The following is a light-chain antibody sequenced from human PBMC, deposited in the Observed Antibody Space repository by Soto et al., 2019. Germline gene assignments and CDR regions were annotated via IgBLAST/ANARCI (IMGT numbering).Light chain of an antibody. J-gene: IGKJ4*01. Sequence: DIQMTQSPSSLSASVGDRVIITCRASRSISTYLNWYQQKPGKAPKILIYDASSLQSGVPSRFSGSGSGTEFTLTISRLQPEDSATYFCQQSYSNLLPFGGGTNVAIK. V-gene: IGKV1-39*01. CDR3: QQSYSNLLP. CDR1: RSISTY. CDR2: DAS.